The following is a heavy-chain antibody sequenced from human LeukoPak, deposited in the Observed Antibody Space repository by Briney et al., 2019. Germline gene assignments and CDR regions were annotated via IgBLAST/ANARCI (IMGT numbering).Heavy chain of an antibody. J-gene: IGHJ4*02. D-gene: IGHD5-12*01. CDR2: INPNSGGT. V-gene: IGHV1-2*02. CDR3: ARDKSGYDRVLAY. CDR1: GYTFTGYY. Sequence: GASVKVSCKGSGYTFTGYYMYWVRQAPGQGLEWMGWINPNSGGTNYAQKFQGRVTMTRDTSISTAYMELSRLRSDDTAVYYCARDKSGYDRVLAYWGQGTLVTVSS.